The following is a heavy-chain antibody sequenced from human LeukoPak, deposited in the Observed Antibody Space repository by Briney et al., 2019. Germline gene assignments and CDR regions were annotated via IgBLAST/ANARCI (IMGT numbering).Heavy chain of an antibody. D-gene: IGHD3-3*01. Sequence: GRSLRLSCAASGFTFTNYAMHWVRQAPGKGLEWVAVISYDETNKYYEDSVKGRFTISRDSSKNTLYLQMNSLRAEDTAVYYSARDPDLTTWEWRTDGYFDYWGQGTLVTVSS. CDR2: ISYDETNK. CDR3: ARDPDLTTWEWRTDGYFDY. V-gene: IGHV3-30*04. J-gene: IGHJ4*02. CDR1: GFTFTNYA.